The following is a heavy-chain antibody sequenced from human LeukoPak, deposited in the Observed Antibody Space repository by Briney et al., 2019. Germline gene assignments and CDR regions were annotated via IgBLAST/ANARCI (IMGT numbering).Heavy chain of an antibody. Sequence: QPGGSLRLSCTASGFTFSNFWMGWVRQAPGKGLEWVANIKQDETEKFYLGSVKGRFTISRDNAKNSLYLQMNSLRAEDTAVYYCAKTPCSGGSCYFDYWGQGTLVTVSS. D-gene: IGHD2-15*01. CDR2: IKQDETEK. J-gene: IGHJ4*02. CDR3: AKTPCSGGSCYFDY. CDR1: GFTFSNFW. V-gene: IGHV3-7*03.